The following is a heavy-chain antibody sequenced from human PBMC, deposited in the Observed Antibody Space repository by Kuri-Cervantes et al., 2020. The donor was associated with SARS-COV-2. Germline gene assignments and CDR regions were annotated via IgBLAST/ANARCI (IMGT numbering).Heavy chain of an antibody. Sequence: ESLKISCAVYGGSFSGYYWSWIRQPPGKGLEWIGEINHSGSTNYNPSLKSRVTISVDTSKNQFSLKLSSVTAADTAVYYCARDRYSSSLFYYYYMDVWGKGTTVTVSS. CDR2: INHSGST. V-gene: IGHV4-34*01. D-gene: IGHD6-6*01. CDR1: GGSFSGYY. J-gene: IGHJ6*03. CDR3: ARDRYSSSLFYYYYMDV.